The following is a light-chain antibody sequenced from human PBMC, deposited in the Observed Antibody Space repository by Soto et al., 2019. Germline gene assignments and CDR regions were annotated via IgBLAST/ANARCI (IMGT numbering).Light chain of an antibody. CDR2: GTS. J-gene: IGKJ3*01. CDR3: QQYGDSVFT. CDR1: QSVNSGY. Sequence: EIVLTQSPATLSLSPGERATLSCRASQSVNSGYLAWFQQKRGRAPRPLIYGTSGRATGIPDRFSGNGSRTDFTLTISRLEPEDFGVYYCQQYGDSVFTFGPGTKVEIK. V-gene: IGKV3-20*01.